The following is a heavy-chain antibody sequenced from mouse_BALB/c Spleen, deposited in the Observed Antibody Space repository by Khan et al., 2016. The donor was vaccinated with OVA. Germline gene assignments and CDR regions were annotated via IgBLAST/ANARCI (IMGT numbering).Heavy chain of an antibody. CDR1: GNTFTSCG. CDR3: TTAYYRYYFDY. J-gene: IGHJ2*01. CDR2: IYPGNGYT. V-gene: IGHV1S134*01. D-gene: IGHD2-14*01. Sequence: EVQLQESGAELGRPGSSVKLSCKTSGNTFTSCGIKWVKQRPGQGLEWIGYIYPGNGYTEYNEKFQGKAILTSDTSSSTAYMQLRSLTSEDSAIYFCTTAYYRYYFDYWGQGTTLTVSS.